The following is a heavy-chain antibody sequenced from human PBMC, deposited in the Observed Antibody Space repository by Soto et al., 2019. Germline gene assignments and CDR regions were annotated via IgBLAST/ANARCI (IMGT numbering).Heavy chain of an antibody. CDR3: TRRIGHSGYE. Sequence: TGGSLKLSCAASGFTFSGSAMHWVRQASGKGLEWVGRIRSKANSYATAYAASVKGRFTISRDDSKNTAYLQMNSLKTEDTAVYYCTRRIGHSGYEWGQGTLVTVSS. CDR2: IRSKANSYAT. D-gene: IGHD5-12*01. CDR1: GFTFSGSA. V-gene: IGHV3-73*01. J-gene: IGHJ4*02.